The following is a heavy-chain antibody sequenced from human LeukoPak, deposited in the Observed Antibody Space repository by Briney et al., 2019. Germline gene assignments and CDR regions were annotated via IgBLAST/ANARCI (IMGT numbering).Heavy chain of an antibody. CDR2: INHSGST. V-gene: IGHV4-34*01. CDR3: ARGRATMVRGVSRPFDY. Sequence: SETLSLTCAVYGGSFSCYYWSRIRQPPGKGLGGIGEINHSGSTNYNPSLKSRVTISVDTSKNQFSLKLSSVTAADTAVYYCARGRATMVRGVSRPFDYWGQGTLVTVSS. J-gene: IGHJ4*02. CDR1: GGSFSCYY. D-gene: IGHD3-10*01.